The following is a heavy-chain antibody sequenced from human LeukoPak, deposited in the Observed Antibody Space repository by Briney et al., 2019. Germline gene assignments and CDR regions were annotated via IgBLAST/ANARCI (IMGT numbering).Heavy chain of an antibody. J-gene: IGHJ5*02. V-gene: IGHV1-69*13. Sequence: SVKVSCKASGGTFSSYAISWVRQAPGQGLGWMGGIIPIFGTANYAQKFQGRVTITADESTSTAYMELSSLRSEDTAVYYCARDQGLGYCSSTSCYPARGNWFDPWGQGTLVTVSS. D-gene: IGHD2-2*01. CDR1: GGTFSSYA. CDR2: IIPIFGTA. CDR3: ARDQGLGYCSSTSCYPARGNWFDP.